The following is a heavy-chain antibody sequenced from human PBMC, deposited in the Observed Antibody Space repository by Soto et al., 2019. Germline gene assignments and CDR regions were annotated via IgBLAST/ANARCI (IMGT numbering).Heavy chain of an antibody. D-gene: IGHD5-18*01. CDR2: IYYSGST. Sequence: SETLSLTCSVSGGTVNTYYWSWIRQPPGKGLEWIGYIYYSGSTNYNPSLKSRVTISVDTSKNQFSLKLSSVTAADTAAYYCARDNVDTAMVFDYWGQGTLVTVSS. J-gene: IGHJ4*02. V-gene: IGHV4-59*02. CDR1: GGTVNTYY. CDR3: ARDNVDTAMVFDY.